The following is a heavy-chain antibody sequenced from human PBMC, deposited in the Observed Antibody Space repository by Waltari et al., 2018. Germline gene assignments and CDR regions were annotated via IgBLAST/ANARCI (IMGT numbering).Heavy chain of an antibody. D-gene: IGHD5-12*01. CDR2: IYYSGTT. J-gene: IGHJ5*02. CDR3: VRHWKRNGYRFDP. V-gene: IGHV4-39*01. Sequence: QLQLQESGPTLVKPSETLSLTCTVSGGSISRSSYYWGWIRKSPGKGLEWIGGIYYSGTTYYNPTLESRVTISGDTSKNQFSLKLSSVTAADTAVYYCVRHWKRNGYRFDPWGQGTLVTVSS. CDR1: GGSISRSSYY.